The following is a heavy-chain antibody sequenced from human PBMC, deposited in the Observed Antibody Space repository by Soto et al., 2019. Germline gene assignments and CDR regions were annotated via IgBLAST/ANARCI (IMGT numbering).Heavy chain of an antibody. J-gene: IGHJ4*02. CDR2: ISGSDGST. V-gene: IGHV3-23*01. D-gene: IGHD6-19*01. CDR1: GFTFSSYA. Sequence: EVQLLESGGGLVQPGGSLRLSCAASGFTFSSYAMSWVRQAPGKGLEWVSVISGSDGSTYYADSVKGRFTISRDNYKNKLYLQMNSLRAEETAVYYCARRSSGWYFDYWSQGTLVTVSS. CDR3: ARRSSGWYFDY.